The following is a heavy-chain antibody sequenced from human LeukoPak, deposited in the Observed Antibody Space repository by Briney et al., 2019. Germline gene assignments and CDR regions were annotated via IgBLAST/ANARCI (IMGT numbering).Heavy chain of an antibody. CDR3: ARDSGSGNNDY. Sequence: ASVKVSCKASGYTFTSYAMNWVRQAPGQRLEWMGWISAGNGNTKYSQNFQGRVTFISNTSATTAFMELSSLRSEDAAVYYCARDSGSGNNDYWGQGTLVTVSS. V-gene: IGHV1-3*01. D-gene: IGHD1-26*01. CDR1: GYTFTSYA. J-gene: IGHJ4*02. CDR2: ISAGNGNT.